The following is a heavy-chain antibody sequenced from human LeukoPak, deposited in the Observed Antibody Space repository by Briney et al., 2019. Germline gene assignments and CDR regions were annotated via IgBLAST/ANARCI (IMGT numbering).Heavy chain of an antibody. CDR3: ARIVVVPAARDAFDI. CDR1: GFTFSSYG. CDR2: ISYDGSNK. V-gene: IGHV3-30*03. J-gene: IGHJ3*02. Sequence: GGSLRLSCAASGFTFSSYGMHWVRQAPGKGLEWVAVISYDGSNKYYADSVKGRFTISRDNSKNTLYLQMNSLRAEDTAVYYCARIVVVPAARDAFDIWGQGTMVIVSS. D-gene: IGHD2-2*01.